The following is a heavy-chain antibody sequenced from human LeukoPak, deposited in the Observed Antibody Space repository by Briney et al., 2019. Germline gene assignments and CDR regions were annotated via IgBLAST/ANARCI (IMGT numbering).Heavy chain of an antibody. CDR3: ARAPDFDY. CDR2: IYYYGST. CDR1: SGSISTSNYY. Sequence: SETLSLTCTVSSGSISTSNYYWGWVRQPPGKGLEWIGTIYYYGSTYYNPSLKSRVTMSVDASKNQFSLNLNSVTAADTAVYFCARAPDFDYWGQGTLVTVSS. V-gene: IGHV4-39*07. J-gene: IGHJ4*02.